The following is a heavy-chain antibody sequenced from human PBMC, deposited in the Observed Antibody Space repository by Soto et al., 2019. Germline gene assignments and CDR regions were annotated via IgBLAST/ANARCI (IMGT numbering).Heavy chain of an antibody. D-gene: IGHD2-15*01. CDR1: GGSISSSSYY. J-gene: IGHJ4*02. CDR3: ARSTDTAGTGGY. Sequence: SETLSLTFTVSGGSISSSSYYWGWIRQPPGKGLEWIGSIYYSGSTYYNPSLKSRVTISVDTSKNQFSLKLSSVTAAYTAVYYCARSTDTAGTGGYWGQGTLVTVSS. CDR2: IYYSGST. V-gene: IGHV4-39*01.